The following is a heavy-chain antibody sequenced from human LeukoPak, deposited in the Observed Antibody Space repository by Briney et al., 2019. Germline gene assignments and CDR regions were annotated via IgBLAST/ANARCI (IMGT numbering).Heavy chain of an antibody. D-gene: IGHD3-22*01. CDR2: IYTSGST. CDR1: GGSISSGSYY. Sequence: SETLSLTCTVSGGSISSGSYYWSWIRQPAGKGLEWIGRIYTSGSTNYNPSLKSRVTISVDTSKNQFSLKLSSVTAADTAVYYCARVGLDDSSGYYYAGRHKTFDYWGQGTLVTVSS. V-gene: IGHV4-61*02. CDR3: ARVGLDDSSGYYYAGRHKTFDY. J-gene: IGHJ4*02.